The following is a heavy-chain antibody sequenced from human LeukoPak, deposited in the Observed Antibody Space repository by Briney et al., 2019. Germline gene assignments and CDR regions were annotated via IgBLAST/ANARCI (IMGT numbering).Heavy chain of an antibody. CDR1: GFTFSSYG. D-gene: IGHD6-13*01. CDR3: ARGYSSSWYDY. V-gene: IGHV3-33*01. CDR2: IWYDGSNK. Sequence: GGPLRLSCAASGFTFSSYGMHWVRQAPGKGLEWVAVIWYDGSNKYYADSVKGRFTISRDNSKNTLYLQMNSLRAEDTAVYYCARGYSSSWYDYWGQGTLVTVSS. J-gene: IGHJ4*02.